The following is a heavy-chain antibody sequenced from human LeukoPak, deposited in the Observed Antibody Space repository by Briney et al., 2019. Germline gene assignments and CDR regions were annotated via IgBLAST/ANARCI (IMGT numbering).Heavy chain of an antibody. J-gene: IGHJ3*02. D-gene: IGHD2-15*01. CDR2: INHSGST. CDR3: ARFQGYCSGGSCYPSDAFDI. V-gene: IGHV4-34*01. CDR1: GGSFSGYY. Sequence: SETLSLTCAVYGGSFSGYYWICIPQPPGKGLEWIGEINHSGSTNYKPSLKSRVTISVDTSKHQFCLKLSSVTAADTAVYYCARFQGYCSGGSCYPSDAFDIWGQGTMVTVSS.